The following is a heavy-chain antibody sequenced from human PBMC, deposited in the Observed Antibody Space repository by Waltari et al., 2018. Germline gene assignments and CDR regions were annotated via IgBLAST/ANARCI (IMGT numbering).Heavy chain of an antibody. Sequence: QVQLVQSGAEVKQPGASVKVSCKASGGTFGPYAITGVRQAPGQGLEWMGGVIPIFGTPNYAPKFQGRVTVSADPSTSTAYLEVRRLISEDTAVYYCAKREIGYAFDIWGHGTMVTVSS. CDR2: VIPIFGTP. CDR3: AKREIGYAFDI. D-gene: IGHD1-26*01. V-gene: IGHV1-69*12. J-gene: IGHJ3*02. CDR1: GGTFGPYA.